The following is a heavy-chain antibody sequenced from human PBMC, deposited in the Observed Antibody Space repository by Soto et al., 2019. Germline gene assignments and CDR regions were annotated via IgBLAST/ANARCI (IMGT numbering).Heavy chain of an antibody. CDR3: AKDARSGRASYYYGMDV. CDR2: ISGSGGST. CDR1: GFTFSSYA. J-gene: IGHJ6*02. Sequence: GGSLRLSCAASGFTFSSYAMSWVRQAPGKGLEWVSAISGSGGSTYYADSVKGRFTISRDNSKNTRYLQMNSLRAEDTAVYYCAKDARSGRASYYYGMDVWGQGTTVTVSS. V-gene: IGHV3-23*01. D-gene: IGHD3-3*01.